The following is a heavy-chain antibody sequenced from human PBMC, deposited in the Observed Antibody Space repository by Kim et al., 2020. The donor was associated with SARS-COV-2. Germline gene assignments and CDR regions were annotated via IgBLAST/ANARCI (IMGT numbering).Heavy chain of an antibody. CDR3: TSFDYGAEYFHR. CDR2: IRSKAYGGTT. Sequence: GGSLRLSCTASGFTFGDYAMSWVRQAPGKGLEWVGFIRSKAYGGTTEYAASVKGRFTISKDDSKSIAYLQMNSLKTEDTAVYYCTSFDYGAEYFHRWGQGTLVTVSS. D-gene: IGHD4-17*01. CDR1: GFTFGDYA. J-gene: IGHJ1*01. V-gene: IGHV3-49*04.